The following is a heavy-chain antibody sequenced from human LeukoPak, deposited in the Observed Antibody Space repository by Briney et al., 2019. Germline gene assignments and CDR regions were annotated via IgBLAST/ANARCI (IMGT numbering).Heavy chain of an antibody. CDR1: GFTFSSYA. V-gene: IGHV3-23*01. D-gene: IGHD1-14*01. CDR3: ARDKTTRWQKYFEY. J-gene: IGHJ4*02. Sequence: GGSLRLSCTAPGFTFSSYAMNWVRQAPGKGLEWVAGISGSGSSTYDADSAKGRFTISRDNSKNTLYLQMNSLRAEDTAVYYCARDKTTRWQKYFEYWGQGTLVTVSS. CDR2: ISGSGSST.